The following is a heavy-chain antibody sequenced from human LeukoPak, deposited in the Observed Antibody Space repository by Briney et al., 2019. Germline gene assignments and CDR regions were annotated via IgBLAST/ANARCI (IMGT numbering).Heavy chain of an antibody. CDR1: GFSFSSYS. D-gene: IGHD6-19*01. J-gene: IGHJ4*02. CDR2: ISSSSSYT. CDR3: ARGGEGIAVAGDFDY. Sequence: GGSLRLSCVVSGFSFSSYSMSWIRQAPGKGLEWVSYISSSSSYTNYADSVKGRFTISRDNAKNSLYLQMNSLRAEDTAVYYCARGGEGIAVAGDFDYWGQGTLVTVSS. V-gene: IGHV3-11*05.